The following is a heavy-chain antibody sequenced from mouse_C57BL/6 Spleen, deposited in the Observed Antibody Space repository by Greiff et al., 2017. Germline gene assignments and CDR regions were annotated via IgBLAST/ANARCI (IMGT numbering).Heavy chain of an antibody. V-gene: IGHV2-5*01. CDR3: AKTGGSSPWYFDV. CDR2: IWRGGST. Sequence: QVQLKESGPGLVQPSQSLSITCTVSGFSLTSYGVHWVRQSPGKGLEWLGVIWRGGSTDYNAAFMSRLSITKDNSKSQVFFKMNSLQADYTAIYYCAKTGGSSPWYFDVWGTGTTVTVSS. CDR1: GFSLTSYG. D-gene: IGHD1-1*01. J-gene: IGHJ1*03.